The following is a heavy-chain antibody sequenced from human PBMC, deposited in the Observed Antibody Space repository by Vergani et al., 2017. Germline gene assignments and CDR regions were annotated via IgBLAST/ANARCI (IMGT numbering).Heavy chain of an antibody. D-gene: IGHD6-19*01. CDR3: AKDLAHFRGRFSSVTSLDH. CDR2: INWDTTYI. V-gene: IGHV3-9*01. J-gene: IGHJ4*02. Sequence: EVQMAESGGDFVQPGKSLRLSCAASGFTFRYFALHWVRQVPGKGLEWVAGINWDTTYIDYADSVKGRFTISRDNAENSLFLQMNSLRPEDTALYYCAKDLAHFRGRFSSVTSLDHWGQGTLVTVSS. CDR1: GFTFRYFA.